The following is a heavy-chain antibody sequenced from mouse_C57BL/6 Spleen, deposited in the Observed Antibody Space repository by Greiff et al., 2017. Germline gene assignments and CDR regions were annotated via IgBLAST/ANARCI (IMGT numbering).Heavy chain of an antibody. Sequence: QVQLQQSGAELVKPGASVKMSCKASGYTFTTYPIEWMKQNHGKSLEWIGNFHPYNDDTKYNEKFKGKATLTVEKSSSTVYLELSRLTSDGSAVYYCAKGGYGYEFYYFDYWGQGTTLTVSS. CDR3: AKGGYGYEFYYFDY. D-gene: IGHD2-2*01. V-gene: IGHV1-47*01. CDR2: FHPYNDDT. CDR1: GYTFTTYP. J-gene: IGHJ2*01.